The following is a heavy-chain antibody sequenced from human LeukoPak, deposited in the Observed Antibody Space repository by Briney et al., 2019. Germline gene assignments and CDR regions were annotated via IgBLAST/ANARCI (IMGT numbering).Heavy chain of an antibody. D-gene: IGHD4-17*01. CDR3: ARQTGTMTAVTSFDY. Sequence: GESLKISCKGSGYSFTSYWIGWVRQLPGKGLEWRGVIYPGDSDTRYSPSFQGQVTISADKSISTAYLQWSSLKASDTAMYYCARQTGTMTAVTSFDYWGQGTLVTVSS. CDR2: IYPGDSDT. V-gene: IGHV5-51*01. J-gene: IGHJ4*02. CDR1: GYSFTSYW.